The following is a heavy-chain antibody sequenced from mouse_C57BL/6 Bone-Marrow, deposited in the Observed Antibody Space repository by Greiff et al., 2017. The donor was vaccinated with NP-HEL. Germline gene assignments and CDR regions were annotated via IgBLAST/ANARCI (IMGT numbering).Heavy chain of an antibody. V-gene: IGHV5-9-1*02. J-gene: IGHJ1*03. CDR3: TRDYYSNYYWYFDV. CDR1: GFTFSSYA. D-gene: IGHD2-5*01. Sequence: EVMLVESGEGLVKPGGSLKLSCAASGFTFSSYAMSWVRQTPEKRLEWVAYISSGGDYIYYADTVKGRFTISRDNARNTLYLQMSSLKSEDTAMYYCTRDYYSNYYWYFDVWGTGTTVTVSS. CDR2: ISSGGDYI.